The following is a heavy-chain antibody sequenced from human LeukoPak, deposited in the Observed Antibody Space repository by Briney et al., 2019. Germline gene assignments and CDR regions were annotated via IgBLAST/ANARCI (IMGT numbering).Heavy chain of an antibody. CDR1: GFTFSSYW. J-gene: IGHJ6*02. CDR2: IKQDGSEK. CDR3: ARVFSSFGQWLVNYYYGMDV. D-gene: IGHD6-19*01. Sequence: GGSLRLSCAASGFTFSSYWMSWVRQAPGKGLEWVANIKQDGSEKYCVDSVKGRFTISRDNAKNSLYLQMNSLRAEDTAVYYCARVFSSFGQWLVNYYYGMDVWGQGTTVTVSS. V-gene: IGHV3-7*01.